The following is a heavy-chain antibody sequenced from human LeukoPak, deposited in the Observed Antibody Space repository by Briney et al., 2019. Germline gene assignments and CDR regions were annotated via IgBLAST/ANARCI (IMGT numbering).Heavy chain of an antibody. CDR1: GYTFTSYD. V-gene: IGHV1-8*01. CDR3: ARGWERITMIVVYPFDY. Sequence: GASVKVSCKASGYTFTSYDINWVRQATGQGLEWMGWMNPNSGNTGYAQKFQGRVTMTRNTSISTAYMELSSLRSEDTAVYYCARGWERITMIVVYPFDYWGQGTLVTVSS. CDR2: MNPNSGNT. D-gene: IGHD3-22*01. J-gene: IGHJ4*02.